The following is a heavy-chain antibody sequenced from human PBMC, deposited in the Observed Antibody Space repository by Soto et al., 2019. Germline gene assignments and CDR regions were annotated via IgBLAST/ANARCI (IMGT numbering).Heavy chain of an antibody. J-gene: IGHJ4*02. CDR3: ASTMVATTYFFDY. Sequence: QVQLQESGPGLVKSSQTLSLTCTVSGGSISSGGYFWSWIRQHPGKGLEWIGYIYYSGSTYYNPSLKSRVTISVDTSKNQFSLKLTSVTAADTAVYYCASTMVATTYFFDYWGQGTLVTVSS. V-gene: IGHV4-31*03. CDR1: GGSISSGGYF. CDR2: IYYSGST. D-gene: IGHD1-1*01.